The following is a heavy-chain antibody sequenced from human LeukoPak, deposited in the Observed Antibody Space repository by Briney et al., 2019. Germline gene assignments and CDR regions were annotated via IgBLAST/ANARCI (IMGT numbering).Heavy chain of an antibody. CDR1: GGSISSSSYY. J-gene: IGHJ3*02. V-gene: IGHV4-39*07. Sequence: SETLSLTCTVSGGSISSSSYYWGWIRQPPGKGLEWIGSIYYSGSTYYNPSLKSRVTISVDTSKNQFSLKLSSVTAADTAVYYCARSGYYYDSSGYSIDAFDIWGQGTMVTVSS. D-gene: IGHD3-22*01. CDR3: ARSGYYYDSSGYSIDAFDI. CDR2: IYYSGST.